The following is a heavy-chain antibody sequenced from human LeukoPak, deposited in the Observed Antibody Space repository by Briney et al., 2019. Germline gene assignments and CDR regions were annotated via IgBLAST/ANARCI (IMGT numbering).Heavy chain of an antibody. V-gene: IGHV4-34*01. Sequence: SETQSLTCAVYGGSFSGYYWTWIRQPPGKGLEWIGEINHRGNSKYKPSLESRVTMSVDTSKSQFSLKLDSVTAADTAVYYCGLSTTTVTTRTIDHWGQGTLVTVSS. J-gene: IGHJ5*02. CDR3: GLSTTTVTTRTIDH. CDR1: GGSFSGYY. CDR2: INHRGNS. D-gene: IGHD4-17*01.